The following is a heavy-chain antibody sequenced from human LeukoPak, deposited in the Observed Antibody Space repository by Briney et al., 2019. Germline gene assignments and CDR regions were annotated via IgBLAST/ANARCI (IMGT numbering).Heavy chain of an antibody. D-gene: IGHD1-26*01. V-gene: IGHV3-23*01. CDR1: GFTFSTYA. CDR2: ISGSGDST. J-gene: IGHJ4*02. CDR3: AKVLPQSGSYYGFNY. Sequence: EGSLRLSCAASGFTFSTYATSWVRQAPGKGLEWFSGISGSGDSTYYADSVKGRFTISRDNSKNTVFLQMNSLRAEDTAVYYCAKVLPQSGSYYGFNYWGQGTLVTVYS.